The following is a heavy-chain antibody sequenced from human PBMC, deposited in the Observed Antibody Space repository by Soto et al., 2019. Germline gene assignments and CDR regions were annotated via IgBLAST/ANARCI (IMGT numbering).Heavy chain of an antibody. V-gene: IGHV4-34*01. Sequence: SETLSLTCAVYGGSFSGYYWSWIRQPPGKGLEWMGEINHSGSTNYNPSLKRRVTTSVDTSKNQLSLKLSSVTAADTAVYYCARGRNYYGSGRPWFDPWGQGTLVTVSS. CDR1: GGSFSGYY. CDR3: ARGRNYYGSGRPWFDP. CDR2: INHSGST. D-gene: IGHD3-10*01. J-gene: IGHJ5*02.